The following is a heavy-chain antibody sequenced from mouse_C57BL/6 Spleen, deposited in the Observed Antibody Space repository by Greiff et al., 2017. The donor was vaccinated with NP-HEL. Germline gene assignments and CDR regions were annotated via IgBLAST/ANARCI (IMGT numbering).Heavy chain of an antibody. J-gene: IGHJ3*01. V-gene: IGHV1-15*01. D-gene: IGHD2-4*01. Sequence: QVQLQQSGAELVRPGASVTLSCKASGYTFTDYEMHWVKQTPVHGLEWIGAIDPETGGTAYNQKFTGKAILTADKSSSTAYMELRSLTSEDSAVYYCTRGGGLRPFAYWGQGTLVTVSA. CDR3: TRGGGLRPFAY. CDR1: GYTFTDYE. CDR2: IDPETGGT.